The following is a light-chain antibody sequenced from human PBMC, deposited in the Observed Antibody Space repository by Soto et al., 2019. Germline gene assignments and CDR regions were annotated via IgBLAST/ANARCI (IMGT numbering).Light chain of an antibody. V-gene: IGKV1-39*01. CDR1: QSISSS. Sequence: DIQMTQSPSSLSASVGDRVTITCRASQSISSSLNWYQQKPGKAPKLLIHLTSSLQSGAPSRFSGSGSGTDFTLTISSLQPEDFAAYYCQQSYTIPLTFGGGTKVEIK. CDR3: QQSYTIPLT. CDR2: LTS. J-gene: IGKJ4*01.